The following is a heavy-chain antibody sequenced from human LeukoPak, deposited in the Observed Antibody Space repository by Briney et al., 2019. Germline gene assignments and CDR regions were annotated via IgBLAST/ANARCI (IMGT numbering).Heavy chain of an antibody. CDR1: GYTFTSYG. Sequence: ASVKVSCKASGYTFTSYGISWVRQAPGQGLEWMGWISAYSGNTNYAQKLQGRVTMTTDTSTSTAYMELRSLRSDDTAVYYCARDLLYDYVWGSYRYRSDYWGQGTLVTVSS. D-gene: IGHD3-16*02. V-gene: IGHV1-18*01. CDR3: ARDLLYDYVWGSYRYRSDY. J-gene: IGHJ4*02. CDR2: ISAYSGNT.